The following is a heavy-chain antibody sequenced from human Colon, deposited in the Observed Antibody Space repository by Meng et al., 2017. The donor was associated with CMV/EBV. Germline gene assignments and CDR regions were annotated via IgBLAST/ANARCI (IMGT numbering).Heavy chain of an antibody. J-gene: IGHJ6*02. Sequence: GESLKISCAASGFTFSSYSMNWVRQAPGKGLEWVSSISSSSSYIYYADSVKGRFTISRDNAKNSLYLQMNSLRAEDTAVYYCARTIRPGYDFWIAYYGMDVWGQGTTVTVSS. CDR1: GFTFSSYS. V-gene: IGHV3-21*01. CDR2: ISSSSSYI. D-gene: IGHD3-3*01. CDR3: ARTIRPGYDFWIAYYGMDV.